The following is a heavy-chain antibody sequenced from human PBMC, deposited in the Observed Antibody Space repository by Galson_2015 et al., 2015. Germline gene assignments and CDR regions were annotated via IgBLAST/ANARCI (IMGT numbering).Heavy chain of an antibody. CDR2: IRSKAFGGTT. Sequence: SLRLSCAASGFTFGDYAMSWFRQAPGKGLEWVGFIRSKAFGGTTEYAASVKGRFTISRDDSKSIAYLQMNSLKTEDTAVYYCTRETVAGTYYFDYWGQGTLVTVSS. V-gene: IGHV3-49*03. D-gene: IGHD6-19*01. J-gene: IGHJ4*02. CDR3: TRETVAGTYYFDY. CDR1: GFTFGDYA.